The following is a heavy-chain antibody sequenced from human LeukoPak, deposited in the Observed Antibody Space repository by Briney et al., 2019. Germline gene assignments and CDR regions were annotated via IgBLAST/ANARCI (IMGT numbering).Heavy chain of an antibody. Sequence: PGGSLRLSCAASGFTFSSYAMNWVRQAPGKGLEWVSSISGGAGGAAYADSVKGRFTMSRDNSKNTLYLQMNSLRAEDTAVYYCARDQSGLPSPVYGMDVWGQGTTVTVSS. CDR1: GFTFSSYA. CDR2: ISGGAGGA. CDR3: ARDQSGLPSPVYGMDV. J-gene: IGHJ6*02. D-gene: IGHD6-25*01. V-gene: IGHV3-23*01.